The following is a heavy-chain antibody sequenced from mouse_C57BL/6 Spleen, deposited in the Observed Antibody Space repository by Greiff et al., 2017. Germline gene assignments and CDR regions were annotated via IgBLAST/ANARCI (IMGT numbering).Heavy chain of an antibody. CDR1: GYTFTSYW. CDR2: IDPSDSET. J-gene: IGHJ1*03. CDR3: ARGRITTVVADWYFDV. V-gene: IGHV1-52*01. Sequence: QVQLQQPGAELVRPGSSVKLSCKASGYTFTSYWMHWVKQRPIQGLEWIGNIDPSDSETHYNQQFKDKATLTVDKSSSTAYMQLSSLTSEDSAVYYCARGRITTVVADWYFDVWGTGTTVTVSS. D-gene: IGHD1-1*01.